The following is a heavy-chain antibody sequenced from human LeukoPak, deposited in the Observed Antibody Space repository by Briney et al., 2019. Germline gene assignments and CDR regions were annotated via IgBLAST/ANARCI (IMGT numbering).Heavy chain of an antibody. V-gene: IGHV1-69*13. CDR2: IIPTFGTA. D-gene: IGHD5-24*01. CDR3: ARWRWLHYYMDV. CDR1: GGTFSSYA. J-gene: IGHJ6*03. Sequence: SVKVSCKASGGTFSSYAISWVRQAPGQGLEWMGGIIPTFGTANYAQKFQGRVTITADESTSTAYMEPSSLRSEDTAVYYCARWRWLHYYMDVWGKGTTVTVSS.